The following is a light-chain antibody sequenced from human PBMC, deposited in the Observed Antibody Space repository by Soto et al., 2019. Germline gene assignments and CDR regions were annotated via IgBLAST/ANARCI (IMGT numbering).Light chain of an antibody. CDR1: QSISTY. V-gene: IGKV1-39*01. J-gene: IGKJ1*01. Sequence: DIKMTQSPSSLSSSVGDRVTITCRASQSISTYLNWSQQRPGKAPKLLIYSASSLQSGVPSRFSGSGSGTDFTLTISSLQPEDFVTYYCQQTYITPWTFGQGTKVEIK. CDR2: SAS. CDR3: QQTYITPWT.